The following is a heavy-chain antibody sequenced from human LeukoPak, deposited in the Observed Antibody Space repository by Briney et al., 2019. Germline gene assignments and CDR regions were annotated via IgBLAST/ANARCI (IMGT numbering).Heavy chain of an antibody. Sequence: SETLSLTCAVYGGSFSGYYWSWIRQSPGKGLEWIGEINHSGSTNYNPSLKSRVTISVDTSKNQFSLKLSSVTAADTAVYYCARFGAQGAFDIWCQGTMVTVSS. CDR1: GGSFSGYY. V-gene: IGHV4-34*01. CDR3: ARFGAQGAFDI. CDR2: INHSGST. J-gene: IGHJ3*02. D-gene: IGHD3-10*01.